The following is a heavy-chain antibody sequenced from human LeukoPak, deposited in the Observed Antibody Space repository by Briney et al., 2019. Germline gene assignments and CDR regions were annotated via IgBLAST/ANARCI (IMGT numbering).Heavy chain of an antibody. Sequence: ASVKVSCKASGYTFTSYDINWVRQATGQGLEWMGWMNPNSGNTGYAQKFQGRVTMTRNTSISTAYMELSSLRSEDTAVYYCARAVRSWYYDSSGSFDIWGQGTMVTVSS. CDR2: MNPNSGNT. CDR1: GYTFTSYD. CDR3: ARAVRSWYYDSSGSFDI. J-gene: IGHJ3*02. D-gene: IGHD3-22*01. V-gene: IGHV1-8*01.